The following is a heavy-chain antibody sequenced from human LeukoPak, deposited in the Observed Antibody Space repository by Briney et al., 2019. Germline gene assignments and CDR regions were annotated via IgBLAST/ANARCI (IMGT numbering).Heavy chain of an antibody. Sequence: APVKVSCKASGYTFTSYGISWVRQAPGQGLEWMGWISAYNGNTNYAQKLQGRVTMTTDTSTSTAYMELRSLRSDDTAVYYCASSTSSMYYFDYWGQGTLVTVSS. D-gene: IGHD2-2*01. CDR2: ISAYNGNT. CDR1: GYTFTSYG. V-gene: IGHV1-18*01. CDR3: ASSTSSMYYFDY. J-gene: IGHJ4*02.